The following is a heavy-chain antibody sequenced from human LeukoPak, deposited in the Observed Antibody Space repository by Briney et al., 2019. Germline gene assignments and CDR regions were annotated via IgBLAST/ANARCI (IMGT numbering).Heavy chain of an antibody. D-gene: IGHD3-10*02. CDR3: ARDYPPGSSSLSGGLGY. V-gene: IGHV3-66*01. CDR2: IYSGGST. CDR1: GFTASSNY. Sequence: PGGSLRLSCAASGFTASSNYMSWVRQAPGKGLEWVSVIYSGGSTYYADSVKGRFTISRDSSKNTLYLQMNSLRDEDTAVYYCARDYPPGSSSLSGGLGYWGQGTLVTVSS. J-gene: IGHJ4*02.